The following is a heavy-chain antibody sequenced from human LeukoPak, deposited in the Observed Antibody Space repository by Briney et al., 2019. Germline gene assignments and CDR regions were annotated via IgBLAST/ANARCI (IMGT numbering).Heavy chain of an antibody. CDR1: GFTFSSYA. CDR2: ISYDGSNK. D-gene: IGHD5-18*01. J-gene: IGHJ4*02. V-gene: IGHV3-30*04. CDR3: ASILGGYSYGRLDC. Sequence: PGRSLRLSCAASGFTFSSYAMHWVRQAPGKGLEWVAVISYDGSNKYYADSVKGRFTISRDNSKNTLYLQMNSLRAEDTAVYYCASILGGYSYGRLDCWGQGTLVTVSS.